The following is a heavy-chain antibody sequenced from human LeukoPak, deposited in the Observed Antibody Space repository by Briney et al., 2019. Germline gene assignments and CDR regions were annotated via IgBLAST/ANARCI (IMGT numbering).Heavy chain of an antibody. CDR1: GFTFDDYA. CDR2: ISWNSGSI. V-gene: IGHV3-9*01. CDR3: GRGSGVADY. Sequence: GRSLRLSCAASGFTFDDYAMHWVRQAPGKGLEWVSGISWNSGSIGYADSVKGRFTISRDNAKNTLYLQMTSLRVEDTAVYYCGRGSGVADYWGQGALVTVSS. D-gene: IGHD7-27*01. J-gene: IGHJ4*02.